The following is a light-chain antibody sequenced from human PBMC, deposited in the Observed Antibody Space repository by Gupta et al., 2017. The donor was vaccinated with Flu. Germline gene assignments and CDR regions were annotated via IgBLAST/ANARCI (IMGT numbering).Light chain of an antibody. Sequence: DVKLQQSPSVPAASVGARVTTTGRASRSISTYLNWYQQQPGKAPKFLIYGASSLQSGVPSRFSGSGSGTDFTLTISSLQPEDFATYYCQQSYSTPLTFGGGTKVEIK. CDR3: QQSYSTPLT. J-gene: IGKJ4*01. CDR1: RSISTY. V-gene: IGKV1-39*01. CDR2: GAS.